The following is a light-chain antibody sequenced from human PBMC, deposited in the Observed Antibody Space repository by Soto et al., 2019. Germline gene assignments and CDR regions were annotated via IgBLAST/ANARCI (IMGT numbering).Light chain of an antibody. CDR1: QSVSSY. V-gene: IGKV3-20*01. CDR3: QQYGTSHYT. CDR2: GAS. J-gene: IGKJ2*01. Sequence: DIVLTQSPGTLALSPGERATLSCRASQSVSSYLAWHQQKPGQAPRLLIYGASRRATGIPDRFSGSGSGTDFTLTISRLEPEDFAVYYCQQYGTSHYTFGQGTKLEIK.